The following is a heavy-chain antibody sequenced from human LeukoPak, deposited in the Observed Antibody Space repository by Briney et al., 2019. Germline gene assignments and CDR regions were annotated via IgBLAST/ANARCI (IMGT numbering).Heavy chain of an antibody. CDR3: ARDRIAAAVQIFDY. CDR1: GYTFTGYY. D-gene: IGHD6-13*01. Sequence: ASVKVSCKASGYTFTGYYMHWVRQAPGQGLELMGWINPNSGGTNYAQKFQGRVTMTRDTSISTAYMELSRLRSDDTAVYYCARDRIAAAVQIFDYWGQGTLVTVSS. J-gene: IGHJ4*02. V-gene: IGHV1-2*02. CDR2: INPNSGGT.